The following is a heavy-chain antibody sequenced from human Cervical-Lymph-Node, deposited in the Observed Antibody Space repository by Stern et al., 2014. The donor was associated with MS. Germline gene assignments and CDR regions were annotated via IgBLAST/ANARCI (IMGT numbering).Heavy chain of an antibody. J-gene: IGHJ4*02. D-gene: IGHD1-7*01. V-gene: IGHV1-2*04. Sequence: QVQLGQSGPEVKKPGASVKVSCKASGYTFKDYYIHWVRQAPGQGLEWMGWIDPNSGGTNYAQKFQGWVTMTRDTSISTAYMELSRLRSDDTAVYYCTKEGTSGTTFDYWGQGTLVTVSS. CDR2: IDPNSGGT. CDR3: TKEGTSGTTFDY. CDR1: GYTFKDYY.